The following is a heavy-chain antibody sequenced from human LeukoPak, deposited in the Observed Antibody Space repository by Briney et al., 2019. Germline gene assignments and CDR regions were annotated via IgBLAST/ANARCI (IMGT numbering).Heavy chain of an antibody. J-gene: IGHJ6*02. Sequence: PSETLFLTCTVSGGSISSSSYYWGWIRQPPGKGLEWIGSIYYSGSTYYNPSLKSRVTISVDTSKNQFSLKLSSVTAADTAVYYCARVGQYCSSTSCSPARRYYYYGMDVWGQGTTVTVSS. CDR3: ARVGQYCSSTSCSPARRYYYYGMDV. CDR2: IYYSGST. CDR1: GGSISSSSYY. D-gene: IGHD2-2*01. V-gene: IGHV4-39*01.